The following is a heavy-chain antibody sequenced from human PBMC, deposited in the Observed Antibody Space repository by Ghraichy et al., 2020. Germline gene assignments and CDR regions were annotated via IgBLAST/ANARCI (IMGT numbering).Heavy chain of an antibody. CDR1: GYTFTSYD. D-gene: IGHD6-19*01. CDR3: ARGVLGGAVAARKPVGAHFDY. J-gene: IGHJ4*02. V-gene: IGHV1-8*01. Sequence: ASVKVSCKASGYTFTSYDINWVRQATGQGLEWMGWMNPNSGNTGYAQKFQGRVTMTRNTSISTAYMELSSLRSEDTAVYYCARGVLGGAVAARKPVGAHFDYWGQGTLVTVSS. CDR2: MNPNSGNT.